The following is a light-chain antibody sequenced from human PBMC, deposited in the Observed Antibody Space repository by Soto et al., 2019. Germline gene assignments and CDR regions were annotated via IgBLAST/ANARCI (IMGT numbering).Light chain of an antibody. CDR2: KAS. CDR1: QNINNW. Sequence: DIQMTQSPSTLSASVGDRVTITCRASQNINNWLAWYQQKPGKAPKLLIYKASTLESGVPSRFSGSGFGTEFTLTIRSLQPDDFATYYCQQYNTYSFTSGPGAKVDIK. CDR3: QQYNTYSFT. V-gene: IGKV1-5*03. J-gene: IGKJ3*01.